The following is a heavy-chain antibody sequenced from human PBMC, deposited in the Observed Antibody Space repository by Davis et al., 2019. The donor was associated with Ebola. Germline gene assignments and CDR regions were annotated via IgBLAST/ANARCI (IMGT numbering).Heavy chain of an antibody. V-gene: IGHV1-8*02. CDR1: GGTFSSYA. J-gene: IGHJ4*02. Sequence: ASVKVSCKASGGTFSSYAISWVRQAPGQGLEWMGWISAYNGNTNYAQKFQGRVTMTRNTSISTAYMELSSLRSEDTAVYYCARARGCSSTSRSRCGSLWGVTMVQGAMSHWGQGTLVTVSS. CDR2: ISAYNGNT. CDR3: ARARGCSSTSRSRCGSLWGVTMVQGAMSH. D-gene: IGHD3-10*01.